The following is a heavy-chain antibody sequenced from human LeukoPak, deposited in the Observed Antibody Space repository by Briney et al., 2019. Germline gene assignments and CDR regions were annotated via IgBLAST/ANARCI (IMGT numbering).Heavy chain of an antibody. J-gene: IGHJ4*02. CDR3: ASRSRIAARSRDPFDY. CDR2: INPNSGGT. D-gene: IGHD6-6*01. V-gene: IGHV1-2*02. Sequence: ASVKVSCKASGYTFTGYYMHWVRQAPGQGLEWMGWINPNSGGTNYAQKFQGRVTMTRDTSISTAYMELSRLRSDDTAVYYCASRSRIAARSRDPFDYWGQGTLVTVSS. CDR1: GYTFTGYY.